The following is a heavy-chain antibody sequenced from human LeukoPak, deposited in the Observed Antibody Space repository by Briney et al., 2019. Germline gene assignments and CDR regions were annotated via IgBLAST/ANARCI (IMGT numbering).Heavy chain of an antibody. CDR2: ISGSGDST. Sequence: GGSLRLSCAASGFTFSSYAMSWVRQAPGKGLEWVSAISGSGDSTYYADSVKGRFTISRDNSKNTLYLQMNSLRAEDTAVYYCAKTAWPSNYCSGGSCYPYFDYWGQGTLVTVSS. CDR1: GFTFSSYA. D-gene: IGHD2-15*01. CDR3: AKTAWPSNYCSGGSCYPYFDY. V-gene: IGHV3-23*01. J-gene: IGHJ4*02.